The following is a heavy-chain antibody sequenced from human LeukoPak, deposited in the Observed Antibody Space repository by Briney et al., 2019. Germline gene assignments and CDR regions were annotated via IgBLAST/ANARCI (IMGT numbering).Heavy chain of an antibody. CDR1: GGSISSYY. CDR3: PRGVILRFLEWYPHWFDP. J-gene: IGHJ5*02. Sequence: SETLSLTCTVSGGSISSYYWSWIRQPPGKGLEWIGYIYYSGSTNYNPSLKSRVTISVDTSKNQFSLKLSSVTAADTAVYYCPRGVILRFLEWYPHWFDPWGQGTLVTVSS. CDR2: IYYSGST. V-gene: IGHV4-59*01. D-gene: IGHD3-3*01.